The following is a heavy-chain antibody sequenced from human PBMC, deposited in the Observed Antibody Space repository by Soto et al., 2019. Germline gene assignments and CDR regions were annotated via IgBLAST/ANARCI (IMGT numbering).Heavy chain of an antibody. D-gene: IGHD3-22*01. CDR3: ARAPTGSYYDSSGYYSLPYY. CDR2: ISYDGSNK. CDR1: GFTFSNSA. Sequence: PVGSLRLSCAASGFTFSNSAMSWVRQAPGKGLEWVAVISYDGSNKYYADSVKGRFTISRDNSKNTLYLQMNSLRAEDTAVYYCARAPTGSYYDSSGYYSLPYYWGQGTLVTVSS. J-gene: IGHJ4*02. V-gene: IGHV3-30-3*01.